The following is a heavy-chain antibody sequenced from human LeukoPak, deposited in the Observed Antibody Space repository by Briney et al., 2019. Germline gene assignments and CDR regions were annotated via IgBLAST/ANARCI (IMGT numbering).Heavy chain of an antibody. CDR1: GFSVSSGYY. CDR2: INHSGST. CDR3: ARHRCSSTSCYFLAWYMAV. V-gene: IGHV4-38-2*01. J-gene: IGHJ6*03. Sequence: SETLSLTCAVSGFSVSSGYYCGWIRQPPGKGLEWIGTINHSGSTYYNPSLKSRVTISVDTSKNQFSLKLSSVTAADTAVYYCARHRCSSTSCYFLAWYMAVWGKRTTVTVSS. D-gene: IGHD2-2*01.